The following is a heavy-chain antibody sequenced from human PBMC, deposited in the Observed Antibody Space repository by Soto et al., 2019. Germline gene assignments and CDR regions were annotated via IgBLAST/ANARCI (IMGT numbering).Heavy chain of an antibody. CDR3: ATLSGTYRFDF. V-gene: IGHV4-30-4*01. CDR1: PGAISSGFYS. CDR2: VYNSGST. J-gene: IGHJ4*02. Sequence: QVQLQESGPGLVKPSQTLSLTSTVSPGAISSGFYSWSWIRQPPGRGLEWIGYVYNSGSTYYSPSLQSRVTISSDTSKDQFFLKLTSVTAADTAVYYCATLSGTYRFDFWGQGTLVTVSS. D-gene: IGHD1-26*01.